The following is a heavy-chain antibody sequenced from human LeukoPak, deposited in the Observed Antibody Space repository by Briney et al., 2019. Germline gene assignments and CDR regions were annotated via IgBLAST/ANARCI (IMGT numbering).Heavy chain of an antibody. CDR1: GFTFSNAW. V-gene: IGHV3-15*01. CDR2: IRSKSDGGTT. CDR3: AADVPDNAAQIDY. Sequence: GGSLSLSCAASGFTFSNAWMSWDRRAPGKGLEWVARIRSKSDGGTTDYAATVKGRFSISRDDSRNTVYLQMNSLRTEDTAVFYCAADVPDNAAQIDYWGQGTLVTVSS. J-gene: IGHJ4*02. D-gene: IGHD1-1*01.